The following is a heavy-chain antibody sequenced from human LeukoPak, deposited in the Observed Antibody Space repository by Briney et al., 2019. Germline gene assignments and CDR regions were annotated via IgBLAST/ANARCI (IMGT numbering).Heavy chain of an antibody. CDR1: GGSISSGGYY. CDR2: IYYSGST. V-gene: IGHV4-31*03. D-gene: IGHD7-27*01. CDR3: ARGPPNWGYDY. Sequence: PSETLSLTCTVSGGSISSGGYYWGWIRQHPGKGLEWIGYIYYSGSTYYNPSLKSRVTISVDTSKNQFSLKLSSVTAADTAVYYCARGPPNWGYDYWGPGTLVTVSS. J-gene: IGHJ4*02.